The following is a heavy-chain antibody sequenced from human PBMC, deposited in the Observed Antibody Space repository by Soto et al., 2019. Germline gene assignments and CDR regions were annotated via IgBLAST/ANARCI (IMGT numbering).Heavy chain of an antibody. V-gene: IGHV3-30-3*01. CDR1: GFTFSSYA. CDR3: ARDRDLGYCSGGSCSYGMDV. J-gene: IGHJ6*02. CDR2: ISYDGSNK. Sequence: GGSQRLSYAASGFTFSSYAVHWVRQAPGKGLEWVAVISYDGSNKYYADSVKGRFTISRDNSKNTLYLQMNSLRAEDTAVYYCARDRDLGYCSGGSCSYGMDVWGQGTTVTVSS. D-gene: IGHD2-15*01.